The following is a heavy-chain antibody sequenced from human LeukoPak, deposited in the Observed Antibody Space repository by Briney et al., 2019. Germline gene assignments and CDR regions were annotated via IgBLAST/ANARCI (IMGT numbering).Heavy chain of an antibody. J-gene: IGHJ4*02. D-gene: IGHD2-2*01. V-gene: IGHV5-51*01. Sequence: GESLKISCKGSGYSFTSYWIGWVRQMPGKGLEWMGIIYPGDSDTRYSPSFQGQVTISADKSISTAYLQWSSLKASDTAMYYCARHGGDCSSTSCYGALFDYWGQGTLVTVSS. CDR3: ARHGGDCSSTSCYGALFDY. CDR2: IYPGDSDT. CDR1: GYSFTSYW.